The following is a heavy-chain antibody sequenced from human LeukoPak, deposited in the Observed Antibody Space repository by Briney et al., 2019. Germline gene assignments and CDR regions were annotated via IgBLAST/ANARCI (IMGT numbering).Heavy chain of an antibody. D-gene: IGHD1-26*01. CDR1: GGSVTTYY. J-gene: IGHJ4*02. Sequence: SETLSLTCTVSGGSVTTYYWSWLRQSAGKGLEWIGHISTSGTTTYNPSLKSRVTMSVDTSKNQFSLKLTSGTAADTAVYYCAREATVVGATIIWGQGTLVTVSS. CDR3: AREATVVGATII. CDR2: ISTSGTT. V-gene: IGHV4-4*07.